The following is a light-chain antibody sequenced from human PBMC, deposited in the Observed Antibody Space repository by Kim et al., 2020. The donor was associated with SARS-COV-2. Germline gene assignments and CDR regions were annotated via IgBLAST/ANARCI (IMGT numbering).Light chain of an antibody. Sequence: DIVMTQSPDSLPVSLGERATINCKSSQSVLFSSNNQNCLAWYQQKPGQPPKLLIYWASTRESGVPDRFSGSGSGTDFTLTISSLQAEDVAVYYCQQYYTTPHTFSGGTKVDIK. CDR2: WAS. J-gene: IGKJ4*01. CDR1: QSVLFSSNNQNC. V-gene: IGKV4-1*01. CDR3: QQYYTTPHT.